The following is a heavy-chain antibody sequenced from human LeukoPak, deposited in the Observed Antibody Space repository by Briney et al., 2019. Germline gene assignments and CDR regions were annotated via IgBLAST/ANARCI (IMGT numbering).Heavy chain of an antibody. V-gene: IGHV1-2*02. D-gene: IGHD3-10*02. CDR2: INPNSGGT. CDR1: GYTFTGYY. CDR3: AREGMFGELLFDY. J-gene: IGHJ4*02. Sequence: ASVKVSCEASGYTFTGYYIHWVRQAPGQGLEWMGWINPNSGGTNYIQKFQGRVTMTRDTSISTAYMEPSRLRSDDTAVYYCAREGMFGELLFDYWGQGTLVTVSS.